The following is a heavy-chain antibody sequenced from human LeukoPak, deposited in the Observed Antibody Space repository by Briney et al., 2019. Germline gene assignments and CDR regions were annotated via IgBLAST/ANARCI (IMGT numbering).Heavy chain of an antibody. D-gene: IGHD6-25*01. CDR3: AKDLDSSDTEDAFDI. V-gene: IGHV3-23*01. CDR2: ISGSGGST. CDR1: GFTFSSYA. J-gene: IGHJ3*02. Sequence: GGSLRLSCAASGFTFSSYAMSWVRQAPGKGLEWVSAISGSGGSTYYADSVKGRFTISRDDSKNTLYLQMNSLRAEDTAVYYCAKDLDSSDTEDAFDIWGQGTMVTVSS.